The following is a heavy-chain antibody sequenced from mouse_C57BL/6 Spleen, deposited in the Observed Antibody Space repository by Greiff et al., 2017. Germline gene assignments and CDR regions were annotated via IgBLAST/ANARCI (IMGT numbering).Heavy chain of an antibody. CDR2: ISDGGSYT. CDR1: GFTFSSYA. CDR3: AREDYGSSYLFAY. J-gene: IGHJ3*01. D-gene: IGHD1-1*01. V-gene: IGHV5-4*01. Sequence: EVKLVESGGGLVKPGGSLKLSCAASGFTFSSYAMSWVRQSPEKRLERVATISDGGSYTYYPDNVKGRFTISRDNAKNNLYLQMSHLKSEDTAMYYCAREDYGSSYLFAYWGQGTLVTVSA.